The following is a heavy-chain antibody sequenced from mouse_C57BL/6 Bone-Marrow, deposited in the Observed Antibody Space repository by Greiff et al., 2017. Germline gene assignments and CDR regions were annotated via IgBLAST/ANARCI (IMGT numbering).Heavy chain of an antibody. CDR2: IDPEDGET. CDR1: GFNIKDYY. V-gene: IGHV14-2*01. CDR3: ARDGYYVAY. D-gene: IGHD2-3*01. J-gene: IGHJ3*01. Sequence: EVHLVESGAELVKPGASVKLSCTASGFNIKDYYMHWVKQRTEQGLEWIGRIDPEDGETKYAPKFQGKATMTADTSSNTAYLQLSSLTSEDTAVYYCARDGYYVAYWGQGTLVTVSA.